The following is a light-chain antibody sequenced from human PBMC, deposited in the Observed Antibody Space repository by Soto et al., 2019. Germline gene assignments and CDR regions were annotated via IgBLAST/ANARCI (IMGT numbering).Light chain of an antibody. CDR2: AAS. V-gene: IGKV1-27*01. Sequence: DIQVTQFPSSLSASVGDRITITCRASQAIGTYLAWYQQKPGKVPTILIYAASTLQPGVPSRFSGSRSGTDFTLTVSSLQPEDVATYYCQKYNSVPLSFGPGTKVEIK. J-gene: IGKJ3*01. CDR1: QAIGTY. CDR3: QKYNSVPLS.